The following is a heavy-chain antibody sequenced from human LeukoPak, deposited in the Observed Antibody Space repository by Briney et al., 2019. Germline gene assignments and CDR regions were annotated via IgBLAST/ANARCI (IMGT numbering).Heavy chain of an antibody. J-gene: IGHJ4*02. CDR3: ARDEPAAIGY. V-gene: IGHV4-30-4*08. Sequence: SETLSLTCTVYGGSISSGDYYWSWIRQPPGKGLEWIGYIYYSGSTYYNPSLKSRVTISVDTSKNQFSLKLSSVTAADTAVYYCARDEPAAIGYWGQGTLVTVSS. CDR1: GGSISSGDYY. CDR2: IYYSGST. D-gene: IGHD2-2*02.